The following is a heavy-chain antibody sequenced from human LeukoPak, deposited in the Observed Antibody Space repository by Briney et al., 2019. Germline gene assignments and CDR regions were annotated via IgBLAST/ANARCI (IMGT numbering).Heavy chain of an antibody. D-gene: IGHD3-3*01. CDR3: ARALRGITIFGVAKSNWFDP. CDR2: INHSGST. Sequence: SETLSLTCAVYGGSFSGYYWSWIRQPPGKGLEWIGEINHSGSTNYNPSLKSRVTISVDASKNQFSLKLSSVTAANTAVYYCARALRGITIFGVAKSNWFDPWGQGTLVTVSS. V-gene: IGHV4-34*01. J-gene: IGHJ5*02. CDR1: GGSFSGYY.